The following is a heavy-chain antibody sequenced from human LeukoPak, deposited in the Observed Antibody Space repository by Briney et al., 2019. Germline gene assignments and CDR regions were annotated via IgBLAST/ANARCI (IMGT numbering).Heavy chain of an antibody. Sequence: PGGSLRLSCAGSGFAFSEYWMHWARQTPEKGLMWVSRINDGGTYTAYADSVKGRFAVSRDNAENTLYLQMNSLRAEDTAVYYCAKDHYVSGRYDAFDIWGQGTMVTVSS. J-gene: IGHJ3*02. CDR1: GFAFSEYW. V-gene: IGHV3-74*01. CDR2: INDGGTYT. D-gene: IGHD3-10*01. CDR3: AKDHYVSGRYDAFDI.